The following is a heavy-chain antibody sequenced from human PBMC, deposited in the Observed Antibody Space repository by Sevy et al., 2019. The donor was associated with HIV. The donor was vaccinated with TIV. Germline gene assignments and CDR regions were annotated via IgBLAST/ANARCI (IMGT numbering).Heavy chain of an antibody. Sequence: VGSLRLSCVGSGFRFSGYYMNWIRQAPGKGLEWVSYISGTGNTKYYTDSVKGRFTISRDNAKNSLYLEMNSLRVDDTAVYYCARDPTYYDFWAGYYTGWFDPWGQGTLVTVSS. J-gene: IGHJ5*02. CDR2: ISGTGNTK. CDR3: ARDPTYYDFWAGYYTGWFDP. D-gene: IGHD3-3*01. CDR1: GFRFSGYY. V-gene: IGHV3-11*01.